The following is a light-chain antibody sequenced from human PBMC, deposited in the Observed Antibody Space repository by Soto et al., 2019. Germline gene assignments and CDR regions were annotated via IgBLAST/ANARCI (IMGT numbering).Light chain of an antibody. CDR2: GAS. Sequence: EIVLTQSPGTLSLSPGEIVALSCRASQTVSSTYLAWYQQKPRQAPRLLLYGASRSAAGMPDRFSGSGSGTDYTLTISRLEPEDFAVYYCQQHASSPRTFGQGTKVEIK. J-gene: IGKJ1*01. V-gene: IGKV3-20*01. CDR3: QQHASSPRT. CDR1: QTVSSTY.